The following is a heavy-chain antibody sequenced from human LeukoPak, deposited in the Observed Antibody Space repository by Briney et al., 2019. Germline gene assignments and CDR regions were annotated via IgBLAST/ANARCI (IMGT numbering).Heavy chain of an antibody. J-gene: IGHJ4*02. CDR2: IYYSGST. D-gene: IGHD3-9*01. Sequence: SETLSLTCTVSGGSTSSYYWSWIRQPPGKGLEWIGYIYYSGSTNYNPSLKSRVTISVDTSKNQFSLKLSSVTAADTAVYYCARTLYFDWLSFDYWGQGTLVTVSS. CDR3: ARTLYFDWLSFDY. CDR1: GGSTSSYY. V-gene: IGHV4-59*01.